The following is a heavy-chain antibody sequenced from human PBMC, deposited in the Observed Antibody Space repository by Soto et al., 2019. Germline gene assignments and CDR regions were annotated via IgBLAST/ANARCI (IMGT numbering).Heavy chain of an antibody. J-gene: IGHJ5*02. Sequence: PGGSLRLSCAASGFTFSSYGMHWVRQAPGKGLEWVAVISYDGSNNYYADSVKGRFTISRDNSKNTLYLQMNSLRAEDTAVYYCAKAPHYDILTPPGFDPWGQGTLVTVSS. D-gene: IGHD3-9*01. CDR3: AKAPHYDILTPPGFDP. CDR2: ISYDGSNN. V-gene: IGHV3-30*18. CDR1: GFTFSSYG.